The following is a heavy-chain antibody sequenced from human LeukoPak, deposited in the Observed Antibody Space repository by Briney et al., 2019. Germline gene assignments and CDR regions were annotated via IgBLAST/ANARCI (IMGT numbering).Heavy chain of an antibody. CDR2: IFYSGST. D-gene: IGHD3-10*01. V-gene: IGHV4-59*08. CDR1: GVSISSYY. CDR3: ARQYYYGSGSYVSPDSNWFDP. Sequence: SETLSLTCTVSGVSISSYYWSWIRQPPGKGLEWIGYIFYSGSTDYNPSLKSRVTIALDTSKNQFSLRLTSVTAADTAVYYCARQYYYGSGSYVSPDSNWFDPWGQGTLVTVSS. J-gene: IGHJ5*02.